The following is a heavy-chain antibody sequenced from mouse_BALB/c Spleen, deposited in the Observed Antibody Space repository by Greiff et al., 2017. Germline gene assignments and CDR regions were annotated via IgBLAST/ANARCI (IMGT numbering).Heavy chain of an antibody. CDR1: GYSITSGYY. D-gene: IGHD2-4*01. V-gene: IGHV3-6*02. CDR2: ISYDGSN. Sequence: EVKLVESGPGLVKPSQSLSLTCSVTGYSITSGYYWNWIRQFPGNQLEWMGYISYDGSNNYNPSLKNRISITRDTSKNQFFLKLNSVTTEDTATYYCATYDYDEDYAMDYWGQGTSVTVSS. J-gene: IGHJ4*01. CDR3: ATYDYDEDYAMDY.